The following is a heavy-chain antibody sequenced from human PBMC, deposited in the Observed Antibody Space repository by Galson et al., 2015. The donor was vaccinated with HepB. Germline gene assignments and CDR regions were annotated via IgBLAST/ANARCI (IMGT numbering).Heavy chain of an antibody. V-gene: IGHV5-51*03. J-gene: IGHJ3*02. D-gene: IGHD3-10*01. CDR1: GTISTSNW. CDR2: IYPDDSDT. Sequence: QSGAEVKKPGESLKISCKGSGTISTSNWIGWVRQMPGKGLEWMGIIYPDDSDTRYSPSFQGQVTISADKSISTVYLQWSSLKASDTAIYYCARPYNIGATHGFAIWGQGTTVIVSP. CDR3: ARPYNIGATHGFAI.